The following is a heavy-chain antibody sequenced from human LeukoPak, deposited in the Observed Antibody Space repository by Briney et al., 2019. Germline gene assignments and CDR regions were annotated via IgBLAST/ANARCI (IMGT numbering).Heavy chain of an antibody. V-gene: IGHV4-59*01. CDR3: ARQRYYYDSSGVNWFDP. D-gene: IGHD3-22*01. CDR1: GGSISSYY. Sequence: SETLSLTCTVSGGSISSYYWSWVRQPPGKGLEWNGYIYYSGSTNYSPSLKSRVTISVDTSKNQFSLKLSSVTAADTAVYYCARQRYYYDSSGVNWFDPWGQGTLVTVSS. J-gene: IGHJ5*02. CDR2: IYYSGST.